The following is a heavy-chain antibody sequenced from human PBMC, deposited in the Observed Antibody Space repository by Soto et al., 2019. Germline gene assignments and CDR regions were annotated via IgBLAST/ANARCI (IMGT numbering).Heavy chain of an antibody. V-gene: IGHV3-7*03. Sequence: GGSLRLSCAASGFTFSNYWINWVRQAPGEGLEWVANINEHGSEMHYVDSVKGRFTISRGNAKNSVYLQMNSLRAEDTAVYYCLSFWTDSWGQGSLVTVSS. CDR2: INEHGSEM. CDR3: LSFWTDS. J-gene: IGHJ4*02. CDR1: GFTFSNYW. D-gene: IGHD1-1*01.